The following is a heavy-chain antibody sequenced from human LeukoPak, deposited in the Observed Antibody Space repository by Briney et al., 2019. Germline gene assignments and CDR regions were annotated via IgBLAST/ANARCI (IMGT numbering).Heavy chain of an antibody. CDR1: RYTFTGYY. J-gene: IGHJ4*02. D-gene: IGHD5-24*01. Sequence: ASVKVSCTASRYTFTGYYMHWVRQAPGQGLEWMGRINPNSGGTNSAQKFQGRVTMTWETSISTANMELSRRMSDDTTARYFARAIENRRYFDYWGQGTLVTVAS. CDR2: INPNSGGT. CDR3: ARAIENRRYFDY. V-gene: IGHV1-2*06.